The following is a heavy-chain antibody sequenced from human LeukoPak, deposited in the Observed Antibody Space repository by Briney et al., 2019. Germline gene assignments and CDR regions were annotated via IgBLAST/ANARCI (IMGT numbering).Heavy chain of an antibody. Sequence: PGGSLRLSCTASGFTFSDYTMNWVRQAPGKGLAWVSSISSTSSTIYYADSVKGRFTISRDNSKNTLYLQMNTLRGDDTAVYYCARGFEEWELLGYFDYWGQGTLVTVSS. J-gene: IGHJ4*02. D-gene: IGHD1-26*01. CDR1: GFTFSDYT. CDR2: ISSTSSTI. V-gene: IGHV3-48*01. CDR3: ARGFEEWELLGYFDY.